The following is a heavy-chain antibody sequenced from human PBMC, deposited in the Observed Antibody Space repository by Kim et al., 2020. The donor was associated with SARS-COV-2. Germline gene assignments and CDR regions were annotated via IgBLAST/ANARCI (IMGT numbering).Heavy chain of an antibody. V-gene: IGHV3-23*01. D-gene: IGHD3-3*01. CDR2: ISGSGGST. CDR3: AKYPSPYYDFWSGVSGSFDI. J-gene: IGHJ3*02. Sequence: GGSLRLSCAASGFTFSSYAMSWVRQAPGKGLEWVSAISGSGGSTYYADSVKGRFTISRDNSKNTLYLQMNSLRAEDTAVYYCAKYPSPYYDFWSGVSGSFDIWGQGTMVTVSS. CDR1: GFTFSSYA.